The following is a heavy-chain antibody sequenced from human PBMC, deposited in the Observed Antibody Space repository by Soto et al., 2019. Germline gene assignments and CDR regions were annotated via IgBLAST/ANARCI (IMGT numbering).Heavy chain of an antibody. CDR2: MTSDGRTI. CDR1: GFTFGNYW. Sequence: GGTLRLSCAASGFTFGNYWMHWVRQAPGKGPEWVSRMTSDGRTIQYADSVQGRFTVSRDNAKNTMYLQMDSLRAEDTAVYYCARAEVDYWGPGTLVTVSS. V-gene: IGHV3-74*01. CDR3: ARAEVDY. J-gene: IGHJ4*02.